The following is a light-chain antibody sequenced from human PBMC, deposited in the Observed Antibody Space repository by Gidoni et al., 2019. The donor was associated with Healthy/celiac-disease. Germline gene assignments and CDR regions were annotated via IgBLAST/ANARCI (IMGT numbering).Light chain of an antibody. V-gene: IGKV1-27*01. CDR3: QKYNRGTFT. CDR1: QGISNY. CDR2: AAS. Sequence: DIHMTQSPSSLSASVGDRVTITCRPSQGISNYLAWYQQKPGKVPKLLIYAASTLQSGVPSRFSGSGAGTDFTLTISSLQPEDVATYYCQKYNRGTFTFGGGTKVEIK. J-gene: IGKJ4*01.